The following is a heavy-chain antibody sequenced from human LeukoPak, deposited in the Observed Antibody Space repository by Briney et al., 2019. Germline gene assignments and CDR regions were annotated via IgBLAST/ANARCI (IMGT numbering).Heavy chain of an antibody. CDR2: ISYDGINN. D-gene: IGHD2-2*01. CDR1: GFTFSSFA. CDR3: SKTPGDCSATSCPGAD. Sequence: AGSLRLSCAASGFTFSSFAMHWVRQAPGKGREGVAAISYDGINNYYADSVKGGFTISRDNFKYTLYMQMNSLRAEDTALYYCSKTPGDCSATSCPGADWGQGTLVTVSS. J-gene: IGHJ4*02. V-gene: IGHV3-30*18.